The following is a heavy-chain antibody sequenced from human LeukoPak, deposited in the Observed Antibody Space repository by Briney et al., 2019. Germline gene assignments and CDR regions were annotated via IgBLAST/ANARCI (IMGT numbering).Heavy chain of an antibody. CDR2: INPNSGGT. D-gene: IGHD2-2*01. Sequence: ASVKVSCKASGYTFTGYYMHWVRQAPGQGLEWMGWINPNSGGTNYAQKFQGRVTMTRDTSISTAYMELSRLRSDDTAVYYCARVAHSNYCSSTSCYSDPTFNWFDPWGQGTLVTVSS. V-gene: IGHV1-2*02. CDR1: GYTFTGYY. J-gene: IGHJ5*02. CDR3: ARVAHSNYCSSTSCYSDPTFNWFDP.